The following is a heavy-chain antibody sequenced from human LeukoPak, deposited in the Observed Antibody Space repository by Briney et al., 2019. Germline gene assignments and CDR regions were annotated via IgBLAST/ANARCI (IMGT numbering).Heavy chain of an antibody. D-gene: IGHD5-18*01. Sequence: GESLKISCQCSGYRFPDYWIGWVRQTPGKGLEWMGSVYGADSDSRYNPSFQGHVTISADKSSNIASLQWSSLKATDTAIYYCARRPRYSNGRDYFDYWGQGTPVIVSS. CDR3: ARRPRYSNGRDYFDY. V-gene: IGHV5-51*01. J-gene: IGHJ4*02. CDR2: VYGADSDS. CDR1: GYRFPDYW.